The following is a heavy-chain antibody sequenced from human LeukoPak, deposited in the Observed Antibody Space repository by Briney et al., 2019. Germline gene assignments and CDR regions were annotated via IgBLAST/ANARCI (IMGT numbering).Heavy chain of an antibody. CDR2: ISSSSSYI. D-gene: IGHD3-3*01. CDR3: ASQRFLEWFHYYYMDV. V-gene: IGHV3-21*01. CDR1: GFTFSSYA. J-gene: IGHJ6*03. Sequence: SGGSLRLSCAASGFTFSSYAMSWVRQAPGKGLEWVSSISSSSSYIYYADSVKGRFTISRDNAKNSLYLQMNSLRAEDTAVYYCASQRFLEWFHYYYMDVWGKGTTVTVSS.